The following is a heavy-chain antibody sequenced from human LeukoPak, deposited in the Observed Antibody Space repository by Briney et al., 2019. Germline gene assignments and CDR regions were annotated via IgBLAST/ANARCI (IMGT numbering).Heavy chain of an antibody. Sequence: GGTLRLSCAASGFTFNTYGMTWVRQAPGKGVEWVSGINWNGGRTGYADSMKGRFIISRDNAKNSLYLQVNSLRAEDTALYYCARNFGGGDSSGPYYWGQGTLVTVSS. CDR1: GFTFNTYG. D-gene: IGHD3-22*01. V-gene: IGHV3-20*04. CDR3: ARNFGGGDSSGPYY. CDR2: INWNGGRT. J-gene: IGHJ4*02.